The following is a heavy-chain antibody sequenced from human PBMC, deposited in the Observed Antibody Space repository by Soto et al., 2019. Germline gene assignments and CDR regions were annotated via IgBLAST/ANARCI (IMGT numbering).Heavy chain of an antibody. CDR1: GGSISSSSYY. J-gene: IGHJ4*02. CDR3: ARLRGEEPLGMYYFDY. V-gene: IGHV4-39*01. D-gene: IGHD3-10*01. Sequence: SETLSLTCTVSGGSISSSSYYWGWIRQPPGKGLEWIGSIYYSGSTYYNPSLKSRVTISVDTSKNQFSLKLSSVTAADTAVYYCARLRGEEPLGMYYFDYWGQGTLVTVSS. CDR2: IYYSGST.